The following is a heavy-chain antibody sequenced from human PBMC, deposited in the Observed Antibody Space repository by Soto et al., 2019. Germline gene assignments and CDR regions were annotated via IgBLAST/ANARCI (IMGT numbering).Heavy chain of an antibody. V-gene: IGHV3-23*01. CDR2: ISGSGGST. CDR3: AEDFSYDILTGSPSYYYYGMDV. J-gene: IGHJ6*02. Sequence: GGSLRLSCAASGFTFSSYAMSWVRQAPGKGLEWVSAISGSGGSTYYADSVKGRFTISRDNSKNTLYLQMNSLRAEDTAVYYCAEDFSYDILTGSPSYYYYGMDVWGQGTTVTVSS. D-gene: IGHD3-9*01. CDR1: GFTFSSYA.